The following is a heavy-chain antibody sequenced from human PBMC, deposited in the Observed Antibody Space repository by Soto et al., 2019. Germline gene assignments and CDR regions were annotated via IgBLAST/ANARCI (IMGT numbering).Heavy chain of an antibody. J-gene: IGHJ6*02. CDR3: ARGIMVRGVGYYYYGMDV. CDR1: GGSISSYY. D-gene: IGHD3-10*01. CDR2: IYTSGST. V-gene: IGHV4-4*07. Sequence: PSETLSLTCTVSGGSISSYYWSWIRQPAGKGLEWIGRIYTSGSTNYNPSLKSRVTMSVDTSKNQFSLKLSPVTAADTAVYYCARGIMVRGVGYYYYGMDVWGQGTTVTVSS.